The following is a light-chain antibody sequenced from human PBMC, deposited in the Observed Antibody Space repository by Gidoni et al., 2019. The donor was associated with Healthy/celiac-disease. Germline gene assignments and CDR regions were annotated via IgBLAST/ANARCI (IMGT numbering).Light chain of an antibody. CDR1: KSGDRY. V-gene: IGLV3-1*01. CDR2: QDS. Sequence: SYELTQPPSVSVSPGQTASITCSGDKSGDRYASWYQQKPGQSPVLVIYQDSKRPSGIPERFSGSNAGNTATLTISGTQAMDEADYYCQAWDSSAYVFGTGTKVTV. J-gene: IGLJ1*01. CDR3: QAWDSSAYV.